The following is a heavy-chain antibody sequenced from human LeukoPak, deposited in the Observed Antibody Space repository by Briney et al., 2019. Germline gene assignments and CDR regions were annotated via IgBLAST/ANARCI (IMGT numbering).Heavy chain of an antibody. D-gene: IGHD6-19*01. CDR3: ARVSKYSSGWYLAFVEEDY. J-gene: IGHJ4*02. CDR1: GFAFSDYA. Sequence: HPGGSLRLSCAASGFAFSDYAMNWVRQAPGKGLEWVSSINENDDGTSYADSVKGRFTISRDNAKNSLYLQMNSLRAEDTAVYYCARVSKYSSGWYLAFVEEDYWGQGTLVTVSS. V-gene: IGHV3-23*01. CDR2: INENDDGT.